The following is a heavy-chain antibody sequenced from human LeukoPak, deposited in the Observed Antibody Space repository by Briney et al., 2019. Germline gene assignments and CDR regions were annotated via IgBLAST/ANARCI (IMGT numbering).Heavy chain of an antibody. CDR1: GFTFSIYA. V-gene: IGHV3-23*01. J-gene: IGHJ4*02. CDR3: AKFRAVSSGWPFDY. CDR2: ISGTSGNT. Sequence: GGSLRLSCAASGFTFSIYAMSWVRQAPGKGLEWVSSISGTSGNTYYADSVKGRFAISRDNSKDTLYLQMNSLRAEDTAIYYCAKFRAVSSGWPFDYWGQGTLVTVSS. D-gene: IGHD6-19*01.